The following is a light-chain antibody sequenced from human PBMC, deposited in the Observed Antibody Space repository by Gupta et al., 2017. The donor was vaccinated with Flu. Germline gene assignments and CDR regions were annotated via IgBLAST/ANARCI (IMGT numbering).Light chain of an antibody. CDR2: AAS. J-gene: IGKJ4*01. CDR3: QQSDTSPLT. CDR1: QSVSRD. V-gene: IGKV3-20*01. Sequence: EIVMKQSPGTLSLSPGERATLSCRASQSVSRDLAWYQQKPGQAPRLLIYAASSRATDIPDRFTGSGSGTDFTLTISKLEPEDFAVYYCQQSDTSPLTFGGGTKVEIK.